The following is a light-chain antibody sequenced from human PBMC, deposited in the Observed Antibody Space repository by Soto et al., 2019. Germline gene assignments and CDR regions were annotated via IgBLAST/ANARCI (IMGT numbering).Light chain of an antibody. Sequence: DIQMTQSPSSLSASVGDRVTITCRASQSISSYLNWHQQKPGKAPKLLIYAASSLQSGVPSRFSGSGSGTDFTLTISSLQPEDFATYYCQQSYSTPFFGQGTRLEIK. CDR2: AAS. V-gene: IGKV1-39*01. CDR3: QQSYSTPF. CDR1: QSISSY. J-gene: IGKJ5*01.